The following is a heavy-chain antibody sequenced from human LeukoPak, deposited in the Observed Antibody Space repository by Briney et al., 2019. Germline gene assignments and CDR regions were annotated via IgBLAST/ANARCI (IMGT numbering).Heavy chain of an antibody. CDR2: IRNDGSGI. V-gene: IGHV3-74*01. CDR1: GFNFINTW. Sequence: GGSLRLSCAASGFNFINTWMHWVRQAPGKGLVWVARIRNDGSGIIYTDSVKGRFTISRDNARNTLYLQMNSLRAEDTAVYYCARERGVSHPFDYWGQGTLVTVSS. CDR3: ARERGVSHPFDY. D-gene: IGHD2-21*01. J-gene: IGHJ4*02.